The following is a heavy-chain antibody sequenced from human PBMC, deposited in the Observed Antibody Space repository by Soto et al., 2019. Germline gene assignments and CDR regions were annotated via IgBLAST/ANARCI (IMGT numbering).Heavy chain of an antibody. Sequence: QVQLQESGPGLVKPSQTLSLTCTVSGGSISSGDYYWSWIRQPPGKGLEWIGYIYYSGSTYYNPSLKSRVTISVDTSKNQFSLKLSSVTAADTAVYYCARVSGPSMVRGVIITGGDDYFDYWGQGTLVTVSS. CDR2: IYYSGST. CDR3: ARVSGPSMVRGVIITGGDDYFDY. D-gene: IGHD3-10*01. V-gene: IGHV4-30-4*01. CDR1: GGSISSGDYY. J-gene: IGHJ4*02.